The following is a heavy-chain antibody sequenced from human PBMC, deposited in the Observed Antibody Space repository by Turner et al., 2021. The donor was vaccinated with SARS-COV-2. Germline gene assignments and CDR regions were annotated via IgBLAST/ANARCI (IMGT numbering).Heavy chain of an antibody. CDR2: VDPEDTKT. J-gene: IGHJ4*02. CDR1: GYTTPELY. CDR3: ATGYAYCGGGCSIDF. Sequence: ILMVQCGAEVKKHGDSVKVNCKVTGYTTPELYMHWVQQAPGKGLECMGGVDPEDTKTISAQKFQGRVTMTENTSTDTAYMERSSLRSADTAVYYCATGYAYCGGGCSIDFWGQGTLVTVSS. V-gene: IGHV1-24*01. D-gene: IGHD2-21*02.